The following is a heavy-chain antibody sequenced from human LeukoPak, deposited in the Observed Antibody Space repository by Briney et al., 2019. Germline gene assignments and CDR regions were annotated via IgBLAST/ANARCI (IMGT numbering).Heavy chain of an antibody. CDR2: ISSSSSTI. J-gene: IGHJ3*02. CDR3: ARDTYYYDSSGYFPDAFDI. CDR1: GFTFSSYE. Sequence: GGSLRLSCAVSGFTFSSYEMNWVRQAPGKGLEWVSYISSSSSTIYYADSVKGRFTISRDNAKNSLYLQMNSLRAEDTAVYYCARDTYYYDSSGYFPDAFDIWGQGTMVTVSX. D-gene: IGHD3-22*01. V-gene: IGHV3-48*01.